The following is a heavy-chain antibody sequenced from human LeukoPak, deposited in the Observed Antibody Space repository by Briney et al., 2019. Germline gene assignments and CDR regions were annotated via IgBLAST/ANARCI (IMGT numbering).Heavy chain of an antibody. CDR3: ARGMTTVVRNWFDP. D-gene: IGHD4-23*01. CDR2: IYYSGST. J-gene: IGHJ5*02. CDR1: GGSISSYY. V-gene: IGHV4-59*01. Sequence: ASETLSLTCTVSGGSISSYYWSWIRQPPGKGLEWIGYIYYSGSTNYNPSLKSRVTISVDTSKNQFSLKLSSVTAADTAVYYCARGMTTVVRNWFDPWGQGTLVTVSS.